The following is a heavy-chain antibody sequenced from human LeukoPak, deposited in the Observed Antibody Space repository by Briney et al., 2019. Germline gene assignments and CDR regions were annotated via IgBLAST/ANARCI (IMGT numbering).Heavy chain of an antibody. CDR3: VKDWGWFGELLYDY. J-gene: IGHJ4*02. CDR1: GFAFNTYA. D-gene: IGHD3-10*01. CDR2: ISSNGGST. Sequence: GGSLRLSCAASGFAFNTYAMHWVRQAPGKGLEYVSAISSNGGSTYYADSVKGRFTISRDNSKNTLYLQMSSLRAEDTAVYYCVKDWGWFGELLYDYWGQGTLVTVSS. V-gene: IGHV3-64D*06.